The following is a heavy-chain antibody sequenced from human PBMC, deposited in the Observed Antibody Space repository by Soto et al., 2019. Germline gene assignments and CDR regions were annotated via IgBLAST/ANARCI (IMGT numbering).Heavy chain of an antibody. V-gene: IGHV1-18*01. J-gene: IGHJ6*02. CDR2: ISPYNGNT. CDR3: ARDQAKFETDYYHYYGMDV. Sequence: QVQLVQSGAEVKKPGASVKVSCKASGYIFDSYGISWVRQAPGQGLEWMGCISPYNGNTNYAQKIQGRGTMTTDTSTRTAYMELSSLRSDDTAVYYCARDQAKFETDYYHYYGMDVWGQGTTVPVSS. CDR1: GYIFDSYG. D-gene: IGHD2-21*02.